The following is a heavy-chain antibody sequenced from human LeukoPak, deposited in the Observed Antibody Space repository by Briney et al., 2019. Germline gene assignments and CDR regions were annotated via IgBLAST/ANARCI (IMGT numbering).Heavy chain of an antibody. V-gene: IGHV1-46*01. CDR1: GYTFTTYF. D-gene: IGHD3-9*01. CDR2: IDPSSGGS. J-gene: IGHJ3*02. Sequence: ASVKVSCKASGYTFTTYFLHWVRQALGQGLEWMGIIDPSSGGSTSAQKFQVRVTMTRDMSTSTVYMELSSLTSEDTAVYYCARPRYTNSQDAFDIWGQGTMVTVSS. CDR3: ARPRYTNSQDAFDI.